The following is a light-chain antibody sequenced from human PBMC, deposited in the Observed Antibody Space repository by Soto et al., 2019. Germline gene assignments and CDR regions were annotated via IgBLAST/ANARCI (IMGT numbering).Light chain of an antibody. CDR3: SSYAASNNFYFV. J-gene: IGLJ3*02. CDR2: EVT. CDR1: SSDVGGYNY. Sequence: QSALTQPPSASGSPGQSVTISCTGTSSDVGGYNYVSWYQQYPGRAPKLMIYEVTKRPSGVPDRFSGSKSGNTASLTVSGLQAEDDAVYYCSSYAASNNFYFVFGGGTKLTVL. V-gene: IGLV2-8*01.